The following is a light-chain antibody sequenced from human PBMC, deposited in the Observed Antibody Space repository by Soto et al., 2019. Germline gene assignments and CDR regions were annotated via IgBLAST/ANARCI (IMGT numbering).Light chain of an antibody. Sequence: IVLTQSPGTLYLSPGERGILSCRASQSVGNYLAWYQQKLGQAPRLLIYGASSRATGIPDRFTGSVSGTYFTLTISRLEPEDFAVYYCQQYDSSDRAFGQGTRVEIK. V-gene: IGKV3-20*01. J-gene: IGKJ1*01. CDR1: QSVGNY. CDR2: GAS. CDR3: QQYDSSDRA.